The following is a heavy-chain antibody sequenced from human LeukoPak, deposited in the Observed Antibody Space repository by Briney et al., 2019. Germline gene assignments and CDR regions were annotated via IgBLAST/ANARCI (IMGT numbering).Heavy chain of an antibody. V-gene: IGHV3-21*01. J-gene: IGHJ4*02. Sequence: GGSLRLSCAASGFTFSDYSMNWVRQAPGKGLEWVSSISSSSYIYYADSVKGRFTISRDNAKNSLYLQMNSLRAEDTAVYYCARDGGSYGGYYFDYWGQGTLVTVSS. CDR2: ISSSSYI. CDR3: ARDGGSYGGYYFDY. D-gene: IGHD1-26*01. CDR1: GFTFSDYS.